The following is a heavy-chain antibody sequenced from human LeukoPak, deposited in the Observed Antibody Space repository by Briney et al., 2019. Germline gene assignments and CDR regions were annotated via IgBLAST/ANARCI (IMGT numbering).Heavy chain of an antibody. D-gene: IGHD3-22*01. Sequence: GGSLRLSCAASGFTFSSYAMSWVRQAPGKGLEWVSAISGSGGSTYYADSVKGRFTISRDNSKNTLYLQINSLRAEDTAVYYCAKDLDDSSGYVLDYWGQGTLVTASS. CDR1: GFTFSSYA. CDR2: ISGSGGST. J-gene: IGHJ4*02. V-gene: IGHV3-23*01. CDR3: AKDLDDSSGYVLDY.